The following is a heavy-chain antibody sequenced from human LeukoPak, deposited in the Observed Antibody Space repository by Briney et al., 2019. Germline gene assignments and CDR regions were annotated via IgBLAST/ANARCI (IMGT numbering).Heavy chain of an antibody. J-gene: IGHJ3*02. CDR1: GGSISSYY. CDR3: ARYSSSWTDAFDI. D-gene: IGHD6-13*01. V-gene: IGHV4-4*07. Sequence: PSETLSLTCTVSGGSISSYYWSWIRQPAGKGLEWIGRIYSSGSTNYNPSLKSRVTMSVDTSKNQSSLKVSSVTAADTAVYYCARYSSSWTDAFDIWGQGTMVTVSS. CDR2: IYSSGST.